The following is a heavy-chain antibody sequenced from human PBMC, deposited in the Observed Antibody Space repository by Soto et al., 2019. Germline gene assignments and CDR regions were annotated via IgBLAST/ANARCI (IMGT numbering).Heavy chain of an antibody. CDR3: ARDPRAHYGEHYFDY. J-gene: IGHJ4*02. V-gene: IGHV1-69*01. Sequence: QVQLVQSGAEVKKPGSSVKVSCKASGGTFSSYAISWVRQAPGHGLEWMGGIIPIFGTANYAQKFQGRVTITADESTSTAYMELSSLRSEDTAVYYCARDPRAHYGEHYFDYWGQGTLVTVSS. CDR2: IIPIFGTA. CDR1: GGTFSSYA. D-gene: IGHD4-17*01.